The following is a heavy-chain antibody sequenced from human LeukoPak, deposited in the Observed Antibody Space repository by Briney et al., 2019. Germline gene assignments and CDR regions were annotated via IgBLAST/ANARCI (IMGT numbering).Heavy chain of an antibody. CDR3: ARQDTYYDILTGTSWFDP. Sequence: SETLSLTCTVSGGSISSISYYWGWIRQPPGKRLEWIGSLYYSGSTYYNPSLKSRVTISVGTSKNQFSLKLSSVTAADTAVYYCARQDTYYDILTGTSWFDPWGQGTLVTVSS. V-gene: IGHV4-39*01. D-gene: IGHD3-9*01. CDR2: LYYSGST. CDR1: GGSISSISYY. J-gene: IGHJ5*02.